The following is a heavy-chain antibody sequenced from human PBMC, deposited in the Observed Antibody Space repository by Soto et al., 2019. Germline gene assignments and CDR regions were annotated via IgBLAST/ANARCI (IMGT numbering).Heavy chain of an antibody. J-gene: IGHJ4*02. CDR1: GYTFTDYD. D-gene: IGHD2-2*01. CDR2: INPTSGST. Sequence: QVQLVQSGAEVKKPGASVKVSCKASGYTFTDYDMHWVRQAPGQGLEWMGWINPTSGSTNYAQKFQGRVTMTRDTSISTGYMEVRRLRSDDTAVYYCARLIPCSSTSGHTPRYWGQGTLVTASS. CDR3: ARLIPCSSTSGHTPRY. V-gene: IGHV1-2*02.